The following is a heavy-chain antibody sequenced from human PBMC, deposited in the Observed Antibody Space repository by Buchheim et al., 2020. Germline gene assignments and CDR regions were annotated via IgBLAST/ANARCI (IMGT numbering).Heavy chain of an antibody. Sequence: QVQLQESGPGLVKPSQTLSLTCTVSGGSISSGGYYWSWIRQHPGKGLEWIGYIYYSGSTYYNPSLKSRVTISVDTSKNQFSLKLSSVTAADTAVYYCARVFGYSSSWYYGRARTKHEYYFDYWGQGTL. V-gene: IGHV4-31*03. CDR3: ARVFGYSSSWYYGRARTKHEYYFDY. CDR1: GGSISSGGYY. J-gene: IGHJ4*02. D-gene: IGHD6-13*01. CDR2: IYYSGST.